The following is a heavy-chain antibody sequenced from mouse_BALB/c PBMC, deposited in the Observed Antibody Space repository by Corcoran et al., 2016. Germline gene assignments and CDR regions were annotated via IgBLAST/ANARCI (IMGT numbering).Heavy chain of an antibody. J-gene: IGHJ2*01. CDR3: ARYGDGYVY. D-gene: IGHD2-3*01. V-gene: IGHV1-84*02. CDR1: GYTFNDYN. Sequence: QIQLQQSGPVLVQPGASVMISCKASGYTFNDYNINWVKQKPGQGIEWIGWIYPGSGNTKYNEKFKGKATLTVDTTSSTAYMQLSSLTSEDTAVYFCARYGDGYVYWGQGTTLTVSS. CDR2: IYPGSGNT.